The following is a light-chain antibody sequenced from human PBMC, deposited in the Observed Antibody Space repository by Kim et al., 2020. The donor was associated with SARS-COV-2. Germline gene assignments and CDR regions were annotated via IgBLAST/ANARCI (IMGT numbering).Light chain of an antibody. J-gene: IGKJ2*01. CDR1: QSVSSN. V-gene: IGKV3-15*01. CDR3: EQYDNWVT. CDR2: GAS. Sequence: EIVVTQSPATLSVSPGERATLSCRASQSVSSNLAWYQQKPGQAPRLLIYGASTRATGIPARFSGSGSGTEFTLTISSLQSEDFAVYYCEQYDNWVTFGQGTKLEI.